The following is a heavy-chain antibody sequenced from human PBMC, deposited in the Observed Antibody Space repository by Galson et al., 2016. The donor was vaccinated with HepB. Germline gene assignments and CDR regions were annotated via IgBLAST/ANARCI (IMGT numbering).Heavy chain of an antibody. CDR2: ISYDGGNK. CDR3: ARERDTRDWLMEY. V-gene: IGHV3-30*09. D-gene: IGHD3/OR15-3a*01. Sequence: SLRLSCAASGFTFNSHAMHWVRQAPGKGLEWVAIISYDGGNKYYAASVRGRFAGSRDNSKNTLYLQMRSLRAEDTAIYYCARERDTRDWLMEYWGQGTLVTVSS. CDR1: GFTFNSHA. J-gene: IGHJ4*02.